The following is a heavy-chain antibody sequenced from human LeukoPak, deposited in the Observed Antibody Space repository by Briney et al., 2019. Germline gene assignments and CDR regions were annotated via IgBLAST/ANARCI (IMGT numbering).Heavy chain of an antibody. CDR3: ARVDDSSDNWFDP. CDR2: IYYSGST. Sequence: PSETPSLTCTVSGGSISSGGYYWSWIRQHPGKGLEWIGYIYYSGSTYYNPSLKSRVTISVDTSKNQFSLKLSSVTAADTAVYYCARVDDSSDNWFDPWGQGTLVTVSS. V-gene: IGHV4-31*03. D-gene: IGHD2-15*01. J-gene: IGHJ5*02. CDR1: GGSISSGGYY.